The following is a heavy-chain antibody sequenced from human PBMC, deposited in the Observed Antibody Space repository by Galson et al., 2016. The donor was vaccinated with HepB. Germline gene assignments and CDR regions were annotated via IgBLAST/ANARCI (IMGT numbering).Heavy chain of an antibody. CDR2: IWFDGSNK. V-gene: IGHV3-33*06. CDR1: GFNLTNYG. D-gene: IGHD2-2*02. CDR3: AKDYEMIYTEYFQH. J-gene: IGHJ1*01. Sequence: SLRLSCAASGFNLTNYGIHWVRQAPGKGLEWVADIWFDGSNKYYADSVKGRFTISRDNSKNMLYLQMNSLRAEDTAVYYCAKDYEMIYTEYFQHWGQGTLATVSS.